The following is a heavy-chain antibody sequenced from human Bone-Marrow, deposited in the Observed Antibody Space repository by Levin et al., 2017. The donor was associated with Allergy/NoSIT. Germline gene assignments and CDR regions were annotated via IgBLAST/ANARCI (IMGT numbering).Heavy chain of an antibody. CDR2: ISGRPAGT. V-gene: IGHV3-23*01. CDR3: AKGRGATTVVKVAFFDF. J-gene: IGHJ4*02. D-gene: IGHD4-23*01. CDR1: GFTFSNYA. Sequence: QTGGSLRLSCAASGFTFSNYAMSWVRQGPGKGLEWLSAISGRPAGTYYADSVRGRFTISRDNSKNTLYLQMSSLRAEDTAIYFCAKGRGATTVVKVAFFDFWGQGSLVTVSS.